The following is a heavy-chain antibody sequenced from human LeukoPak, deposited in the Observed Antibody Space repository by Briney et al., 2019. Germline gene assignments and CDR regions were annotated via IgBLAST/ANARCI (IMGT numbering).Heavy chain of an antibody. CDR1: GGPISSSSYY. D-gene: IGHD1-26*01. V-gene: IGHV4-39*07. CDR3: ARGGSYLGNAFDI. CDR2: IYYSGST. J-gene: IGHJ3*02. Sequence: PSETLSLTCTVSGGPISSSSYYWGWIRQPPGKGLEWIGSIYYSGSTYYNPSLKSRVTISVDTSKNQFSLKLSSVTAADTAVYYCARGGSYLGNAFDIWGQGIMVTVSS.